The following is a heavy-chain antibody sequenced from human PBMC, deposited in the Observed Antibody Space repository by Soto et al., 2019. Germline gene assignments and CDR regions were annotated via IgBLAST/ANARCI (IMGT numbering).Heavy chain of an antibody. D-gene: IGHD2-8*02. CDR2: INHSGST. CDR1: GGSFSGYY. V-gene: IGHV4-34*01. J-gene: IGHJ4*02. Sequence: QVQLQQWGAGLLKPSETLSLTCAVYGGSFSGYYWTWIRQPPGTGLERIGEINHSGSTNSNPSSTSRVTISVDTSKNQFSLKLTSVTAADTAVYYCARDKITGLFDYWGQGTLVTVSS. CDR3: ARDKITGLFDY.